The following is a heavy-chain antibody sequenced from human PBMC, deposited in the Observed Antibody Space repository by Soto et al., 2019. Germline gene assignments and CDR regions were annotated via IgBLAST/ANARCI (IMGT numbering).Heavy chain of an antibody. CDR2: IYTSGST. Sequence: SETLSLTCTVSGGSISSYYWSWIRQPAGKGLEWIGRIYTSGSTNYTPSLKSRVTMSVDTSKNQFSLKLSSVTAADTAVYYCARTTYCSGGSCYPFDYWGQGTLVTVSS. CDR1: GGSISSYY. V-gene: IGHV4-4*07. CDR3: ARTTYCSGGSCYPFDY. J-gene: IGHJ4*02. D-gene: IGHD2-15*01.